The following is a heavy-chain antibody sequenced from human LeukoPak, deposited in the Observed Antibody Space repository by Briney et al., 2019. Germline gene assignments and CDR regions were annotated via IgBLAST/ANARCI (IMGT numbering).Heavy chain of an antibody. Sequence: GESLKISCKGSGYSFTSYWIGWGRQMPGKGLEWMGFIYPGDSDTRYSPYFQGKVTISADKSISTAYLQWSSLKASDTAMYYGARLPHYDILTGYYTGGYYFDYWGQGTLVTVSS. J-gene: IGHJ4*02. V-gene: IGHV5-51*01. CDR2: IYPGDSDT. CDR3: ARLPHYDILTGYYTGGYYFDY. CDR1: GYSFTSYW. D-gene: IGHD3-9*01.